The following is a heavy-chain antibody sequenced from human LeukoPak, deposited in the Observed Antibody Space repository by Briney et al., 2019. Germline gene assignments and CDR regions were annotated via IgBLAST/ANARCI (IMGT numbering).Heavy chain of an antibody. D-gene: IGHD4-17*01. CDR3: ARAAFGDSHFDS. V-gene: IGHV3-13*04. CDR1: GFTFSSSD. CDR2: IGTIGDT. J-gene: IGHJ4*02. Sequence: GGSLRLSCAASGFTFSSSDMHWVRQPAGKGLEWVSAIGTIGDTYYLGSVKGRFTISRENAKNSLYLQMNSLRAGDTAVYYCARAAFGDSHFDSWGQGILVTVSS.